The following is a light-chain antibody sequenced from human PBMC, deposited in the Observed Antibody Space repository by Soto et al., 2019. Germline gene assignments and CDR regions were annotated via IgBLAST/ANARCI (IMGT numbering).Light chain of an antibody. CDR1: QSISSY. CDR2: AAS. J-gene: IGKJ1*01. CDR3: QQSYSTPRT. Sequence: DIQMTQSPSSLSASVGDRVTITCRASQSISSYLNWFQQKPGKAPKLLIYAASILQSGVPSRFSGCGSGTDFTLTISSLQPEDFAPYYCQQSYSTPRTFGQGTTVEIK. V-gene: IGKV1-39*01.